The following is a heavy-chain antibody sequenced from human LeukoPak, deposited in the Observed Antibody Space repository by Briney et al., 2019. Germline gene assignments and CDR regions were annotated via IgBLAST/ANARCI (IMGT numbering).Heavy chain of an antibody. CDR1: GFTFSSYG. D-gene: IGHD3-22*01. J-gene: IGHJ4*02. V-gene: IGHV3-33*01. Sequence: PGGSLRLSCAASGFTFSSYGMHWVRQAPGKGLEWVAGIWYDGSKKYYADSVQGRFTISRDNSKNTLYLQMNSRRAEDTAVYYCARRPYDSSGYYSLGYWGQGTLVTVSS. CDR3: ARRPYDSSGYYSLGY. CDR2: IWYDGSKK.